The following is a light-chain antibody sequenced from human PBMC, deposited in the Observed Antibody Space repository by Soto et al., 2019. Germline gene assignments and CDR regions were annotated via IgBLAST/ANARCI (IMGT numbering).Light chain of an antibody. Sequence: EIVMTQSPATLSVSPGERATLSCRASQTLYNNLAWYQQKLGQAPRLLIYGASARATDIPARFSGSGSGTEXTXTISGLQSEDFAIYYCQQYNDWPLTFGGGTKVEIK. CDR2: GAS. CDR1: QTLYNN. CDR3: QQYNDWPLT. J-gene: IGKJ4*01. V-gene: IGKV3-15*01.